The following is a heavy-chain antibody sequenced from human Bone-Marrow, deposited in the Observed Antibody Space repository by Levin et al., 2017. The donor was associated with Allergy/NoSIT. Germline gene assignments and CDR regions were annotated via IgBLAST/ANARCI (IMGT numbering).Heavy chain of an antibody. V-gene: IGHV3-23*01. J-gene: IGHJ4*02. D-gene: IGHD6-19*01. CDR2: IRYNGDRT. CDR1: GFTFSSYA. Sequence: QPGGSLRLSCAASGFTFSSYAMGWVRQAPGKGLEWVSLIRYNGDRTFYSDSVEGRFTISRDNSKNTLYLQMNSLRAEDTALYYCAKTGSGWFVDSWGQGALVTVSS. CDR3: AKTGSGWFVDS.